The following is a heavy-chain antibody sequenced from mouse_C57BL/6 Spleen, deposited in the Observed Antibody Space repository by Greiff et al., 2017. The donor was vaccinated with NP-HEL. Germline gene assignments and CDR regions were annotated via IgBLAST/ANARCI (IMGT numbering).Heavy chain of an antibody. V-gene: IGHV5-9*01. CDR1: GFTFSSYT. CDR3: ARQGDGYYGFAY. Sequence: EVKLEESGGGLVKPGGSLKLSCAASGFTFSSYTMSWVRQTPEKRLEWVATISGGGGNTYYPDSVKGRFTISRDNAKNTLYLQMSSLRSEDTALYYCARQGDGYYGFAYWGQGTLVTVSA. D-gene: IGHD2-3*01. J-gene: IGHJ3*01. CDR2: ISGGGGNT.